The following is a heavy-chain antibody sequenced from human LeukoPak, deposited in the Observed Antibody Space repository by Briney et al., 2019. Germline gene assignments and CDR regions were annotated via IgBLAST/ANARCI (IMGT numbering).Heavy chain of an antibody. CDR1: GFTFHEKYA. J-gene: IGHJ4*02. Sequence: GGSLRLSCGASGFTFHEKYAMHWVRQAPGKGLEWVSGFSLDSDNVGYADSVRGRFTVSRDNAESSLYLQMNSLRAEDTAVYYCVRNLAVAGTCFDSWGQGTLVTVSS. CDR2: FSLDSDNV. D-gene: IGHD6-19*01. CDR3: VRNLAVAGTCFDS. V-gene: IGHV3-9*01.